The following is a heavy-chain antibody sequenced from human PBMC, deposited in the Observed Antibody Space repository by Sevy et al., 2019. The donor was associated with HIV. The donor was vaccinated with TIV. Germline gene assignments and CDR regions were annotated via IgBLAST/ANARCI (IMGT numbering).Heavy chain of an antibody. D-gene: IGHD3-10*01. J-gene: IGHJ4*02. CDR1: GGSISSSNW. CDR2: IYHSGST. Sequence: SETLSLTCAVSGGSISSSNWWSWVRQPSGKGLEWIGEIYHSGSTNYNPSLKSRVTISVDKSKNQFSLKLSSVTAADTAVYYCARVLRYYYGSGSYFRNWGQGTLVTVSS. V-gene: IGHV4-4*02. CDR3: ARVLRYYYGSGSYFRN.